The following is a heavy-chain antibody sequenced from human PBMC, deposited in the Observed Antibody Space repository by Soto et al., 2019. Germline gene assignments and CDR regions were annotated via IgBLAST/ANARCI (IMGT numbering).Heavy chain of an antibody. CDR1: GFTFSSCW. V-gene: IGHV3-7*05. CDR2: IKQDGSEK. CDR3: ARRYPYYYDSLDI. D-gene: IGHD3-22*01. J-gene: IGHJ3*02. Sequence: EVQLVESGGGLVQPGGSLRLACAAPGFTFSSCWVTWDQQPPGIGLEWVANIKQDGSEKNYVDYGKGRVTVSRDSAKSSVYLQVNSLRADDTAVYYCARRYPYYYDSLDIWGQGTMVTVS.